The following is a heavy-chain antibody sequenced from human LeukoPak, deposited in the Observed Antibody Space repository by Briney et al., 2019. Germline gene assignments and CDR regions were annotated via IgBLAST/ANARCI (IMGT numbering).Heavy chain of an antibody. CDR3: ARDPYSGNYGAYYYYYMDV. CDR2: ITISSSYI. J-gene: IGHJ6*03. Sequence: GGSLRPPFAASGFTFRSYNMNWVPQAPGKGLDWFSSITISSSYIYYADSLKGRFTISRDNAKNSLYLQMDSLRVEDKAEYYCARDPYSGNYGAYYYYYMDVWGKGTTVTVSS. CDR1: GFTFRSYN. V-gene: IGHV3-21*06. D-gene: IGHD1-26*01.